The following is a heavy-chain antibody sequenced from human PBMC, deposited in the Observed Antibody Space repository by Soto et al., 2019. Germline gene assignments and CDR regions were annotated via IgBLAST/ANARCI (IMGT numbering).Heavy chain of an antibody. CDR1: GFTFSSYA. CDR3: AKGVAGTYYSYGMDV. V-gene: IGHV3-23*01. J-gene: IGHJ6*02. D-gene: IGHD6-19*01. CDR2: ISGSGGST. Sequence: EVQLLESGGGLVQPGGSLRLSCAASGFTFSSYAMSWVRQAPGKGLEWVSAISGSGGSTYYADSVKGRFTISRENSKNTRYLQMNSLRAEDTAVYYCAKGVAGTYYSYGMDVWGQGTTVTVSS.